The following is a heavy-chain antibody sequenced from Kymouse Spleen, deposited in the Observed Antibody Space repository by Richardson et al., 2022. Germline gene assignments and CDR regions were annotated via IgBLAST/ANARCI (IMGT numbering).Heavy chain of an antibody. J-gene: IGHJ4*02. CDR1: GFTFSSYS. Sequence: EVQLVESGGGLVKPGGSLRLSCAASGFTFSSYSMNWVRQAPGKGLEWVSSISSSSSYIYYADSVKGRFTISRDNAKNSLYLQMNSLRAEDTAVYYCARDRGSMVRGVIIPFDYWGQGTLVTVSS. D-gene: IGHD3-10*01. CDR3: ARDRGSMVRGVIIPFDY. CDR2: ISSSSSYI. V-gene: IGHV3-21*03.